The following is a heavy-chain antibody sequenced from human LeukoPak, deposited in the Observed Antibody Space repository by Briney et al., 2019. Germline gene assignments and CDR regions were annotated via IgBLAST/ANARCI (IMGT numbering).Heavy chain of an antibody. V-gene: IGHV3-20*04. J-gene: IGHJ4*02. CDR2: INTDGGNT. D-gene: IGHD6-19*01. Sequence: PGGSLRLSCAASGFTFSDYGMSWVRQVPGKGLEWVSGINTDGGNTDYADSLKGRFTISRDNAKNSLYLQMSSLREEDTAFYYCARDGRSGWYSDYWGQGALVTVSS. CDR1: GFTFSDYG. CDR3: ARDGRSGWYSDY.